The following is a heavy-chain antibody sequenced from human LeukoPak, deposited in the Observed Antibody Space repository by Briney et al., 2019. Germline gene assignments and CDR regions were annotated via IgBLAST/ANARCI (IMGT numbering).Heavy chain of an antibody. D-gene: IGHD1-26*01. CDR1: GFTFSNAW. CDR2: IKSKTDGGTT. J-gene: IGHJ6*02. Sequence: SGGSLRLSCAASGFTFSNAWMSWVRQAPGKGLEWVGRIKSKTDGGTTDYAAPVKGRFTISRGDSKNTLYLQMNSLKTEDTAVYYCTTDLWELLYYYGMDVWGQGTTVTVSS. V-gene: IGHV3-15*01. CDR3: TTDLWELLYYYGMDV.